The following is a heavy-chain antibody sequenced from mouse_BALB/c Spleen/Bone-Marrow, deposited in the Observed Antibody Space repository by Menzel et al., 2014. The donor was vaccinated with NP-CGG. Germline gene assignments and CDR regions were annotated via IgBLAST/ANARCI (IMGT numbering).Heavy chain of an antibody. V-gene: IGHV3-2*02. CDR3: ARYYYGSIYWYFDV. J-gene: IGHJ1*01. CDR2: IRNSGRT. Sequence: EVKLVESGPGLVKPSQSLSLTCTVTGYSITSDYAWNWIRQFPGNKLEWMGYIRNSGRTSYNPSLKSRISITLDTSKNQFCLQLNSVTTDDTATYYCARYYYGSIYWYFDVWGAGTTVTVSS. CDR1: GYSITSDYA. D-gene: IGHD1-1*01.